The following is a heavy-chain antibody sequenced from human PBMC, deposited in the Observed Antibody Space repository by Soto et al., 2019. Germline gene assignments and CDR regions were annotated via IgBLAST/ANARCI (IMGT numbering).Heavy chain of an antibody. Sequence: QVQLQQWGAGLLKPSETLSLTCAVYGGSFSGYYWNWIRQPPGKGLEWIGEINHSGSTNYNPSLKXRVTSSVDTSKNPFSLKLRSVPAADTAVYYCARGWGRIFDYWGQGTLVTVSS. J-gene: IGHJ4*02. CDR3: ARGWGRIFDY. D-gene: IGHD7-27*01. V-gene: IGHV4-34*01. CDR2: INHSGST. CDR1: GGSFSGYY.